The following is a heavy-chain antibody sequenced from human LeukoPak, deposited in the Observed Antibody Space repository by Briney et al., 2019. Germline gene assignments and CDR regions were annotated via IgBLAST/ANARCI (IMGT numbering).Heavy chain of an antibody. V-gene: IGHV1-2*02. CDR2: INPNSGGT. Sequence: ASVKVSCEASGYTFTGYYMHWVRQAPGQGLEWMGWINPNSGGTNYAQKFQGRVTMTRDTSISTAYMELSRLRSDDTAVYYCARVVAAAGTEYYYYGMDVWGQGTTVTVSS. D-gene: IGHD6-13*01. CDR1: GYTFTGYY. CDR3: ARVVAAAGTEYYYYGMDV. J-gene: IGHJ6*02.